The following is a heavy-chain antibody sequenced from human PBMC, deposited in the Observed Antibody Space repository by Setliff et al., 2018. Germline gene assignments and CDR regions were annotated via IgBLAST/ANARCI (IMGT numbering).Heavy chain of an antibody. V-gene: IGHV1-18*01. Sequence: ASVKVSCKTSGYSFISYGISWVRQAPGQGLEFAGWISPYNGATDCARKLESRVTMTTDTSTSTAYLELRSLTSDDTAVYYCARQPEGGYYDSSGYYGMAPYYFDYWGQGTLVTVS. CDR2: ISPYNGAT. J-gene: IGHJ4*02. CDR3: ARQPEGGYYDSSGYYGMAPYYFDY. CDR1: GYSFISYG. D-gene: IGHD3-22*01.